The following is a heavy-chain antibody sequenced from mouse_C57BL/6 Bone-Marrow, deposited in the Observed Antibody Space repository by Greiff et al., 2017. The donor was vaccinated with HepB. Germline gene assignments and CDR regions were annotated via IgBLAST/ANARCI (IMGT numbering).Heavy chain of an antibody. CDR1: GFSLTSYG. Sequence: VMLVESGPGLVAPSQSLSITCTVSGFSLTSYGVHWVRQPPGKGLEWLVVIWSDGSTTYNSALKSRLSISKDNSKSQVFIKMNSLQTDDTAMYYCARPGTSYSYSMDYGCQGTSVTVSS. CDR3: ARPGTSYSYSMDY. D-gene: IGHD3-3*01. V-gene: IGHV2-6*03. CDR2: IWSDGST. J-gene: IGHJ4*01.